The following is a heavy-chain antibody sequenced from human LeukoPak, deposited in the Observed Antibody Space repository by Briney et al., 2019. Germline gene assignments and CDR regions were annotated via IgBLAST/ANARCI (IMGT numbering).Heavy chain of an antibody. D-gene: IGHD2-2*01. CDR1: GYTFTSYG. V-gene: IGHV1-18*01. CDR2: ISAYNGNT. Sequence: GASVKVSCKASGYTFTSYGISWVRQAPGQGLEWMGWISAYNGNTNYAQKLQGRVTMTTDTSTSTAYMELRSLRSDDTAVYYCARDFAVVPAAMVPGYWGQGTLVTVSS. J-gene: IGHJ4*02. CDR3: ARDFAVVPAAMVPGY.